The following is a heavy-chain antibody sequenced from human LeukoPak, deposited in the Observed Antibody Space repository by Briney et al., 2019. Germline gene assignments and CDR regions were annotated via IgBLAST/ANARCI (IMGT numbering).Heavy chain of an antibody. CDR1: GGSINIYY. Sequence: PSETLSLTCTVSGGSINIYYWSWIRQPAGKGLEWIGRIYDSVKASYNPSLKSRVTMSVDTSKNQFSLRLSSVTAADTAVYYCARVDWGYWYFDLWGRGTLVTVSS. J-gene: IGHJ2*01. D-gene: IGHD7-27*01. CDR3: ARVDWGYWYFDL. V-gene: IGHV4-4*07. CDR2: IYDSVKA.